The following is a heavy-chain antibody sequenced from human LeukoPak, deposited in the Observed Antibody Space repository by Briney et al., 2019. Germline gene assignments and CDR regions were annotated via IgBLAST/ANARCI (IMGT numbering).Heavy chain of an antibody. CDR1: GFTFSSYG. CDR2: ISYDGSNK. D-gene: IGHD2-15*01. Sequence: GGSLRLSCAASGFTFSSYGMHWVRQAPGKGLEWVAVISYDGSNKYYADSVKGRFTISRDNSKNTLYLQMNSLRAEDTAVYYCAKDFRVVVAATGDYWGQGTLVTVSS. V-gene: IGHV3-30*18. J-gene: IGHJ4*02. CDR3: AKDFRVVVAATGDY.